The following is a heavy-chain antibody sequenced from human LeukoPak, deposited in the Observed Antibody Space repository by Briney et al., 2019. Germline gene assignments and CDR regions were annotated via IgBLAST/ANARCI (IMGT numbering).Heavy chain of an antibody. CDR1: GYTFTSYA. D-gene: IGHD6-6*01. Sequence: GASVTVSCTASGYTFTSYAMNWVRQAPGQGLEWMGWINTNTGNPTYAQGFTGRFVFSLDTSVSTAYLQISSLKAEDTAVYYCASRDSSSSPYYYYGMDVWGQGTTVTVSS. CDR2: INTNTGNP. J-gene: IGHJ6*02. CDR3: ASRDSSSSPYYYYGMDV. V-gene: IGHV7-4-1*02.